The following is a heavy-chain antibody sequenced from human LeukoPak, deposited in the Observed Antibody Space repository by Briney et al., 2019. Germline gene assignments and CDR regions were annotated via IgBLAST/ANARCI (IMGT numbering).Heavy chain of an antibody. CDR3: ARDAAKAQLAYFDY. V-gene: IGHV4-59*01. J-gene: IGHJ4*02. CDR1: GGSISTYY. Sequence: SETLSLTCTVSGGSISTYYWSWIRQPPGKGLEWIGYIYYSGRTNYNPSLKSRVTISVDTSKNQFSLKLSSVTAADTAVYYCARDAAKAQLAYFDYWGQGTLVTVSS. CDR2: IYYSGRT. D-gene: IGHD6-13*01.